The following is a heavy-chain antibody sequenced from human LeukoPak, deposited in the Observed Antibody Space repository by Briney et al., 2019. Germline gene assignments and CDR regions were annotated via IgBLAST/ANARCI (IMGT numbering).Heavy chain of an antibody. J-gene: IGHJ4*02. CDR1: GFTFSSYA. V-gene: IGHV3-23*01. Sequence: PGGSLRLSCAASGFTFSSYAMSWVRQAPGKGLEWVSGISGSGGTTYYTDSVKGRFTISRDNSKNTLYLQMNSLRAEDTALYYCAKDHDYSSRPYNFDYWGQGTLVTVSS. CDR2: ISGSGGTT. D-gene: IGHD6-19*01. CDR3: AKDHDYSSRPYNFDY.